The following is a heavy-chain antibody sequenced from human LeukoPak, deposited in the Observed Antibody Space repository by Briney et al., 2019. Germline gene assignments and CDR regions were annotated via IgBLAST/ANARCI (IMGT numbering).Heavy chain of an antibody. CDR2: ISDNGGGR. CDR3: AKESGALGAPLYDY. CDR1: GFIFRNYA. D-gene: IGHD4/OR15-4a*01. J-gene: IGHJ4*02. Sequence: GGSLRLSCGASGFIFRNYAMSWVRQAPGEGLEWVSGISDNGGGRYYADSVKGRFTISRDNSKNMLYLQLNSLRAEDTAVYYCAKESGALGAPLYDYWGRGILVTASS. V-gene: IGHV3-23*01.